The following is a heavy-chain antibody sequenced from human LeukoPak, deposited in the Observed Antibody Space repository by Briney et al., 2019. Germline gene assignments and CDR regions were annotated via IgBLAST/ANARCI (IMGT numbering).Heavy chain of an antibody. V-gene: IGHV4-59*01. CDR3: ARRGVKTTRFDY. CDR2: LYNSGTT. D-gene: IGHD1-1*01. J-gene: IGHJ4*02. CDR1: GGSINTYY. Sequence: PSETLSLSCTVSGGSINTYYCSWIRQPPAKGLEWIWYLYNSGTTNYNPSLKSRVPISGDTSKNQFSLKLNSVTAADTAVYYCARRGVKTTRFDYWGQGILVTVSS.